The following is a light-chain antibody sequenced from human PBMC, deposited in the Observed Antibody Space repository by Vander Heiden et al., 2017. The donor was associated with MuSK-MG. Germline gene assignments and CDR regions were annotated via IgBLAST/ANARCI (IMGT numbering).Light chain of an antibody. V-gene: IGKV1-33*01. CDR2: DAS. CDR3: QQDDNLPIT. J-gene: IGKJ5*01. CDR1: QDISNY. Sequence: DIQMTQSPSSLSASVGDRVTITCQASQDISNYLNWYQQKPGKAPKLLIYDASNLETGVPSRFSGSGSGTDFTFTISSLQPEDFATYYCQQDDNLPITFGQGTPMESK.